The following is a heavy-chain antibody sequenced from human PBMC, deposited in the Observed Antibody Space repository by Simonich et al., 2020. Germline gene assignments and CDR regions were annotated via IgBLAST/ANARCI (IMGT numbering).Heavy chain of an antibody. V-gene: IGHV3-21*01. CDR1: GFTFSSYS. CDR3: AGGVYCSSTSCSTYYYYGMDV. J-gene: IGHJ6*02. Sequence: EVQLVESGGGLVKPGGSLRLSCAASGFTFSSYSMNWVRQAPGKGLEWVPSISSSSSYIYYADSVKVRFTIARDNAKNSLYLQMNSLRAEDTALYYCAGGVYCSSTSCSTYYYYGMDVWGQGTTVTVSS. CDR2: ISSSSSYI. D-gene: IGHD2-2*01.